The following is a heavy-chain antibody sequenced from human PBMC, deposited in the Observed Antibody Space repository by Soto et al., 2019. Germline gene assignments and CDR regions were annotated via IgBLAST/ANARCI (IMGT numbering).Heavy chain of an antibody. D-gene: IGHD2-21*02. Sequence: VASVKVSCKASGYTFTSYYMHWVRQAPGQGLEWMGIINPSGGSTSYAQKFQGRVTMTRDTSTSTVYMELSSLRSEDTAVYYCARDASFGGNSGNFDYWGQGTLVTVSS. CDR2: INPSGGST. CDR1: GYTFTSYY. V-gene: IGHV1-46*01. CDR3: ARDASFGGNSGNFDY. J-gene: IGHJ4*02.